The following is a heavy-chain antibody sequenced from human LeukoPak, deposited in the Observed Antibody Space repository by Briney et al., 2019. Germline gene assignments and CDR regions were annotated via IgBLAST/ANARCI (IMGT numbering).Heavy chain of an antibody. J-gene: IGHJ4*02. Sequence: GGSLRLSCAASGFTFSSYAMSWVRQAPGKGLEWVSAISGSGGSTYYADSVKGRFTISRDNSKNTLYLQMNSLRAEDTAVYYCAKEIVVVVAATRRGPFDYWGQGTLVTVSS. CDR3: AKEIVVVVAATRRGPFDY. V-gene: IGHV3-23*01. CDR2: ISGSGGST. D-gene: IGHD2-15*01. CDR1: GFTFSSYA.